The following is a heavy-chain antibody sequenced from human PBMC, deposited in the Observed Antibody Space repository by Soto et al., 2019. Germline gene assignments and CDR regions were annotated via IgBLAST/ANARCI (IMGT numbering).Heavy chain of an antibody. V-gene: IGHV3-21*01. D-gene: IGHD3-22*01. Sequence: GGSLSLSCAASGFTFSSYSMNWVRQAPGKGLEWVSSISSSSSYIYYADSVKGRFTISRDNAKNSLYLQMNSLRAEDTAVYYCASHYYYDSSGLPFWGQGTLVTVSS. CDR1: GFTFSSYS. CDR3: ASHYYYDSSGLPF. J-gene: IGHJ4*02. CDR2: ISSSSSYI.